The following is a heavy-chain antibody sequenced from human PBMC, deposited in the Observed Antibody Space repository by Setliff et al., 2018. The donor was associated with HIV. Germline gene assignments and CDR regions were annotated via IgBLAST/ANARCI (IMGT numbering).Heavy chain of an antibody. CDR1: TESLTRYD. CDR2: IDDSGSI. J-gene: IGHJ6*02. V-gene: IGHV4-34*01. Sequence: TSETLSLTCAVYTESLTRYDWAWIRQSPEKGLEWNGGIDDSGSIIYNPSLQSRVTMSVDTSKNQFSLKVRSLTAADTGLYYCAREGLLVTTVGGAYWYHGMDVWGQGTTVTVSS. CDR3: AREGLLVTTVGGAYWYHGMDV. D-gene: IGHD4-4*01.